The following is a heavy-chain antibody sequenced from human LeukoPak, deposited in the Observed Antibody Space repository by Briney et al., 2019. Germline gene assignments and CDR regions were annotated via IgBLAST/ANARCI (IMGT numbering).Heavy chain of an antibody. CDR2: ISGSGGST. CDR1: GFTFSSYA. D-gene: IGHD6-6*01. CDR3: AKRAARLSARPNAKEYYFDY. V-gene: IGHV3-23*01. Sequence: QAGGSLRRSGAASGFTFSSYARRWVRQAPGKGLEWVSAISGSGGSTYYADSVKGRFTISRDNSKNTLDLQMNSLRAEDTAVYYCAKRAARLSARPNAKEYYFDYWGQGTLVTVSS. J-gene: IGHJ4*02.